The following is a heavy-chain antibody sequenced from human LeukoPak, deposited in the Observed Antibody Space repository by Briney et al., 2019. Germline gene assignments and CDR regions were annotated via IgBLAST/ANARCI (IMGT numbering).Heavy chain of an antibody. CDR3: ARVASTSPPY. J-gene: IGHJ4*02. CDR2: INPDSGGT. D-gene: IGHD2-2*01. V-gene: IGHV1-2*02. Sequence: APVKVSSKASGYTFTGYYMHWVRQAPGQGLEWMGWINPDSGGTNYAQKFQGRVTLTRDTSINTAYKELSRLRFDDTAVYYCARVASTSPPYWGQGTLVAVSS. CDR1: GYTFTGYY.